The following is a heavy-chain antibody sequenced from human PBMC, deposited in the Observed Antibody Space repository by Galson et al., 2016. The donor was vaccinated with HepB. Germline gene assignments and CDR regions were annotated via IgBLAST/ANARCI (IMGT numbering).Heavy chain of an antibody. CDR2: VTFRGDT. CDR1: GESLRNTVYF. V-gene: IGHV4-39*01. CDR3: ARFALAVTTTWFDP. J-gene: IGHJ5*02. D-gene: IGHD4-17*01. Sequence: SETLSLTCSVSGESLRNTVYFWGWIRQTPGKGLDWIGSVTFRGDTYYKPSLQSRLRISFDKSNNQLSLKLSAVTVADSAIYYCARFALAVTTTWFDPWGQGPLVTVAS.